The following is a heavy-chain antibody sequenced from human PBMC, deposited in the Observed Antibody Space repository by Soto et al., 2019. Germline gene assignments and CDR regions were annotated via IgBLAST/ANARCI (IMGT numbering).Heavy chain of an antibody. V-gene: IGHV3-23*01. CDR3: AKDQGGCSSTRCPL. D-gene: IGHD2-2*01. CDR2: ISGSGGST. CDR1: GFTFSSYA. Sequence: GGSLRFSCAASGFTFSSYAMSWVRQAPGKGLEWVSAISGSGGSTYYADSVKGRFTISRDNSKNKLYLQMNSLRAEDTAVYSCAKDQGGCSSTRCPLWGQGTLATVSS. J-gene: IGHJ4*02.